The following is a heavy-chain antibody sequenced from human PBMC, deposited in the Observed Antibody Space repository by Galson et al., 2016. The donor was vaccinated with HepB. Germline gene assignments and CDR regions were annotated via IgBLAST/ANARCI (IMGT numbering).Heavy chain of an antibody. Sequence: SETLSLTCTVSGGSISSYFWSWIRQPPGKGLEWIGYIYYRGSTNYNPSLKSRVTISIDTSKNQFSLKLSSVTAADTAVYYCARVGPPYFSYYMDVWGKGTTVTVSS. V-gene: IGHV4-59*13. CDR2: IYYRGST. CDR3: ARVGPPYFSYYMDV. CDR1: GGSISSYF. D-gene: IGHD1-26*01. J-gene: IGHJ6*03.